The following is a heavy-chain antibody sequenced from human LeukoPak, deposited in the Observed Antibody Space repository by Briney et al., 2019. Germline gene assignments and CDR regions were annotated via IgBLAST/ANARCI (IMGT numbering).Heavy chain of an antibody. CDR2: IIPIFGTA. D-gene: IGHD6-6*01. CDR3: AREGEYSSSSGDY. CDR1: GGTFSSYA. Sequence: SVKLSCKASGGTFSSYAISWVRQAPGQGLEWMGGIIPIFGTANYAQKFQGRVTITADESTSTAYMELSSLRSEDTAVYYCAREGEYSSSSGDYWGQGTLVTVSS. V-gene: IGHV1-69*01. J-gene: IGHJ4*02.